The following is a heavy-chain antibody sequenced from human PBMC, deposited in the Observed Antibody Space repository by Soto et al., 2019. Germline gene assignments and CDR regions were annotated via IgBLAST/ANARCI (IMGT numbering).Heavy chain of an antibody. D-gene: IGHD2-2*01. J-gene: IGHJ4*02. CDR3: AGYNNGYAY. CDR1: GFTFSNYD. Sequence: EVQLVESGGDLVLPGGSLRLSCAASGFTFSNYDMHWVRQATGKGPEWVSAIGTAGDTYYSGSVKGRFTISREDAKNSLYLQMNSLRAGDMAVYYCAGYNNGYAYWGQGTLVTVSS. CDR2: IGTAGDT. V-gene: IGHV3-13*04.